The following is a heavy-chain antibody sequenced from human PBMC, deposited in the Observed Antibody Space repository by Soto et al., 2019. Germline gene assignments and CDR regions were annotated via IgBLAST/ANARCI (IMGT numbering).Heavy chain of an antibody. CDR1: GFTFSSYG. Sequence: QVQLVQSGVAVKRPGASVKVSCKASGFTFSSYGFTWVRRAPGQGREWMGWICAYHRITNYAQRFLGRATMATDTSTSTAYMILRGLRSDDAAVFYCVREQRRRERGRQTVMDYCAFGMDVWGQGTTVTVSS. J-gene: IGHJ6*02. CDR2: ICAYHRIT. CDR3: VREQRRRERGRQTVMDYCAFGMDV. V-gene: IGHV1-18*01. D-gene: IGHD1-26*01.